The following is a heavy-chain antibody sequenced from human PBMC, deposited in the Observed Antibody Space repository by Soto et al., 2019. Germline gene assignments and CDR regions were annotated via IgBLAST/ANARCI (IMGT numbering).Heavy chain of an antibody. CDR2: IFSNDEK. Sequence: QVTLKESGPVLVKPTETLTLTCTVSGFSLSNAKMGVSWIRQPPGKALEWLAHIFSNDEKSYSTSLQSRLTISXXXXXXXXXXXXXXTXXXXXXXXXXARRRSXXFLFDPWGQGTLVTVSS. D-gene: IGHD6-19*01. V-gene: IGHV2-26*01. J-gene: IGHJ5*02. CDR1: GFSLSNAKMG. CDR3: ARRRSXXFLFDP.